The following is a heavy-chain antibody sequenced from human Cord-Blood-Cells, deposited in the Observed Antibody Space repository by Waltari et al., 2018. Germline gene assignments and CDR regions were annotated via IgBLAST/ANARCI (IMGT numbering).Heavy chain of an antibody. CDR1: GHAPTDSS. V-gene: IGHV1-24*01. CDR2: FDPEDGET. CDR3: ATYVLRFLEWLLFDY. Sequence: QVQMLQSGDEEKKPGDSVKVSCKVSGHAPTDSSMHRVGLAPGKGLEWMGGFDPEDGETIYAQKFQGRVTMTEDTSTDTAYMELSSLRSEDTAVYYCATYVLRFLEWLLFDYWGQGTLVTVSS. D-gene: IGHD3-3*01. J-gene: IGHJ4*02.